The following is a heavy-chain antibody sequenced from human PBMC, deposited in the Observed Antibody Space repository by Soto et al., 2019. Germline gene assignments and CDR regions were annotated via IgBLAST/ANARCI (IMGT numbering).Heavy chain of an antibody. V-gene: IGHV3-73*01. CDR3: TRLDYGMDA. J-gene: IGHJ6*02. CDR2: IRTKTNRYAT. CDR1: GFTFSVSA. Sequence: HPGGSLRLSCAASGFTFSVSAIHWVRQASGKGLEWVGRIRTKTNRYATAYAGSVKGRFTISRDDSKSTAYLQLNTLRIEDTAVYYCTRLDYGMDAWGQGTTVTVSS.